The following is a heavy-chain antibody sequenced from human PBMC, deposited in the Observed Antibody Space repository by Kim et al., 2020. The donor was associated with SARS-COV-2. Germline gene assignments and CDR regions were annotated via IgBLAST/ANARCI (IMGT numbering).Heavy chain of an antibody. CDR1: GGSFSGYY. J-gene: IGHJ4*02. CDR2: INHSGST. CDR3: ATRTNSSSWFSFDY. D-gene: IGHD6-13*01. Sequence: SETLSLTCAVYGGSFSGYYWSWIRQLPGKGLEWIGEINHSGSTNYNPSLKNRLTISLDTSKNQFSLKLSSVTAADTPAFYCATRTNSSSWFSFDYLGQGT. V-gene: IGHV4-34*01.